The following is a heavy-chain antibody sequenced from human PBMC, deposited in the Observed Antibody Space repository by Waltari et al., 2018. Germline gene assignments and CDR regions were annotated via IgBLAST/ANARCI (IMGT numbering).Heavy chain of an antibody. V-gene: IGHV3-30*18. CDR3: AKVGQWLLDY. Sequence: QVQLVESGGGVVQPGRSLRLSCAASGFTFSSYGMHWVRQAPGKGREWVAVISYDGSNKYYADSVKGRFTISRDNSKNTLYLQMNSLRAEDTAVYYCAKVGQWLLDYWGQGTLVTVSS. CDR2: ISYDGSNK. D-gene: IGHD6-19*01. CDR1: GFTFSSYG. J-gene: IGHJ4*02.